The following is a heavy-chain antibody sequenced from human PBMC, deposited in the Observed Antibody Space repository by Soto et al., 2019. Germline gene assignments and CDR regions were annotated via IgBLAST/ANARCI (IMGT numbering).Heavy chain of an antibody. CDR3: TTDGLRWTHAFDI. CDR2: FKGKTDGGTT. V-gene: IGHV3-15*01. Sequence: EVQLVESGGGLVKPGGSLRLSCAASGFTFSNAWLSWVRQAPGKGLEWVGRFKGKTDGGTTDYAAPVKGRFSISRDDSKNTLYLQMNSLKTEDTAVYYCTTDGLRWTHAFDIWGQGTMVTVSS. CDR1: GFTFSNAW. D-gene: IGHD4-17*01. J-gene: IGHJ3*02.